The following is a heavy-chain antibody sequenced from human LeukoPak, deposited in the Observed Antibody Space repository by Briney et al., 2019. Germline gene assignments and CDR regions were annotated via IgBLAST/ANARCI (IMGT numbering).Heavy chain of an antibody. CDR2: ISYDGSNK. CDR1: GFTFSSYA. Sequence: PGGSLRLSCAASGFTFSSYAMHWVRQAPGKGLEWVAVISYDGSNKSYADSVKGRFTISRDNSKNTLYLQMNSLRPEDTAVCYCARHTEDDAFDIWGRGTMVTVSS. CDR3: ARHTEDDAFDI. V-gene: IGHV3-30*04. J-gene: IGHJ3*02. D-gene: IGHD4-17*01.